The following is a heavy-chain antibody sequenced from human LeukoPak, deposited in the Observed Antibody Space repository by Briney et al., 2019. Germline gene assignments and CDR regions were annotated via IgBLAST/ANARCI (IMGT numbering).Heavy chain of an antibody. CDR3: ARGSGDSSSWYLPSNYYGMDV. CDR1: GYTFTSYD. V-gene: IGHV1-8*01. Sequence: ASVKVSCKASGYTFTSYDINWVRQATGQGLEWMGWMNPNSGNTGYAQKFQGRVIMTRNTSISTAYMELSSLRSEDTAVYYCARGSGDSSSWYLPSNYYGMDVWGQGTTVTVSS. D-gene: IGHD6-13*01. CDR2: MNPNSGNT. J-gene: IGHJ6*02.